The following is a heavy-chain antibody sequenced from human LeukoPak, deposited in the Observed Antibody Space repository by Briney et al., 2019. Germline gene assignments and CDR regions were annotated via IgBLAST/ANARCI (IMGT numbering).Heavy chain of an antibody. V-gene: IGHV3-15*05. D-gene: IGHD3-22*01. CDR1: GFSFNNAW. CDR2: IKSKTDGGTT. CDR3: TARRDYYDSGGYDY. J-gene: IGHJ4*02. Sequence: GGYLRLSCAASGFSFNNAWMSWVRQAPGKGLEWVGRIKSKTDGGTTDYAAPVKGRFTISRDDSKTTLYLQMNNLKSDDTAVYYCTARRDYYDSGGYDYWGQGTLVTVSS.